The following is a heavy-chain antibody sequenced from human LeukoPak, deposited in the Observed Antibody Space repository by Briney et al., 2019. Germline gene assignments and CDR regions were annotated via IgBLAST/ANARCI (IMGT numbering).Heavy chain of an antibody. Sequence: SETLSLTCTVSGGSISSGGYYWSWIRQHPGKGLEWIGYIYYSGSTYYNPSLKSRVTISVDTSKNQFSLKLSSVTAADTAVYYCARGGGATIYPGFDYWGQGTLVTVSS. CDR3: ARGGGATIYPGFDY. V-gene: IGHV4-31*03. CDR1: GGSISSGGYY. J-gene: IGHJ4*02. D-gene: IGHD1-26*01. CDR2: IYYSGST.